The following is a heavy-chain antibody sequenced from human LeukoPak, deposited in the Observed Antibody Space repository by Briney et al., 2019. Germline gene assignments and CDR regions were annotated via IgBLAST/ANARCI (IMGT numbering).Heavy chain of an antibody. J-gene: IGHJ4*02. CDR1: GFTFSTYS. CDR3: ARARYSSGWYFDY. D-gene: IGHD6-19*01. Sequence: GGSLRLSCAASGFTFSTYSMNWVRQAPGKGLEWISFIRHDSSDIYYADSVKGRFTISRDNAKNSLYLQMNSLRAEDTAVYYCARARYSSGWYFDYWGQGTLVTVSS. CDR2: IRHDSSDI. V-gene: IGHV3-48*01.